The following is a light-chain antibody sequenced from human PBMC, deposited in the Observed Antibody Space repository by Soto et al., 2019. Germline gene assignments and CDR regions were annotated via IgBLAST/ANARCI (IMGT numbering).Light chain of an antibody. Sequence: QSVLTQPASVSGSPGQSITISCTGTNSDVGGYDYVSWYQQHPGKAPKLMIYEVSHRPSGVSNRFSGSRSGSTASLTISGLQAEDEADYYCSSYTSSTTLGVFGGGTKLTVL. CDR2: EVS. CDR3: SSYTSSTTLGV. CDR1: NSDVGGYDY. J-gene: IGLJ3*02. V-gene: IGLV2-14*01.